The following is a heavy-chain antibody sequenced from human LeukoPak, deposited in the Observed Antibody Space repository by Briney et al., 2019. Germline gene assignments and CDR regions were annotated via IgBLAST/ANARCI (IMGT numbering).Heavy chain of an antibody. CDR1: GYTFTNYD. V-gene: IGHV1-8*01. CDR2: MNPNSGNT. Sequence: GASVKVSCKASGYTFTNYDINWVRQATGQGLEWMGWMNPNSGNTGYAQKFQGRVTMTRDTPISTAYMELSSLRSEDTAVYYCARGPPYDFWSARGYSYYYTDVWGKGTTVTVSS. D-gene: IGHD3-3*01. CDR3: ARGPPYDFWSARGYSYYYTDV. J-gene: IGHJ6*03.